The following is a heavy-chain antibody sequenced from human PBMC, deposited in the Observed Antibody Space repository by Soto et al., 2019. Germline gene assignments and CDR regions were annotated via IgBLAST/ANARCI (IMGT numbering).Heavy chain of an antibody. CDR1: GGSISSDY. J-gene: IGHJ4*02. CDR3: ASAVDTAMVIG. V-gene: IGHV4-59*01. CDR2: IYYSGST. D-gene: IGHD5-18*01. Sequence: SETLSLTCTVSGGSISSDYWSWIRQPPGKGLEWIGYIYYSGSTTYNPSLKSRVTISVDTYKNQFSLKLSSVTAADTAVYYCASAVDTAMVIGWGQGTLVTVSS.